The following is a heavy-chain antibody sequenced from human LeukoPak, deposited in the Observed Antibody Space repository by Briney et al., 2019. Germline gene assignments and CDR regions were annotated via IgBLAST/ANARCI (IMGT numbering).Heavy chain of an antibody. J-gene: IGHJ5*02. CDR1: GFTFSSHG. CDR2: IWYDGRNS. Sequence: GGSLRLSCAASGFTFSSHGMRWVRQAPGKGLEWVSGIWYDGRNSYYADPVKGRFTISRDNSNNTLYLQMNSLRAEDTAVYYCARDVHGSGKNWFDPWGQGTLVIVSS. CDR3: ARDVHGSGKNWFDP. D-gene: IGHD3-10*01. V-gene: IGHV3-33*01.